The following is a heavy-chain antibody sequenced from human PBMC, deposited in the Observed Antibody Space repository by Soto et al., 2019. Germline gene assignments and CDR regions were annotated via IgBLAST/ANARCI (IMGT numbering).Heavy chain of an antibody. CDR3: ARALTRFLDWIPENYYYGMDV. J-gene: IGHJ6*02. CDR1: WYTVTGDG. V-gene: IGHV1-18*01. CDR2: ISAYNGNT. D-gene: IGHD3-3*01. Sequence: SGQVSFKASWYTVTGDGVGWVRQAPGQGLEWMGWISAYNGNTNYAQKLQGRVTMTRDRSIRTVYMELSSLRSDDTAVYYCARALTRFLDWIPENYYYGMDVWGQGPTVTVSS.